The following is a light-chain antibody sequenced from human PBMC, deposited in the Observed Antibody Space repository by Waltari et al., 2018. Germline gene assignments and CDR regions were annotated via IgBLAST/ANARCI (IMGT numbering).Light chain of an antibody. CDR1: QSVRSY. V-gene: IGKV3-11*01. Sequence: EIVLTQSPATLSLSPGARATLSCRASQSVRSYLAWYQQKPGQAPRLLIYDASNRATGIPARFSGSGSGTDFTLTISSLEPEDFAVYYCQQRSNWPPLFTFGPGTKVDIK. CDR2: DAS. CDR3: QQRSNWPPLFT. J-gene: IGKJ3*01.